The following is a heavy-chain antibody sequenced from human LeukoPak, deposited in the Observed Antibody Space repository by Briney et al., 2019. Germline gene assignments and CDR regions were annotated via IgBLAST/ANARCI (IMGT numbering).Heavy chain of an antibody. D-gene: IGHD5-18*01. CDR1: GGSISGYH. CDR2: IYYNGNT. CDR3: ARTQPFGYSYGPYFDY. V-gene: IGHV4-59*08. Sequence: PSETLSLTCTVSGGSISGYHWSWIRQPPGKGLEWIGYIYYNGNTDYNPSLKSRVTISVDTSKNQFSLKVNSVTAADTAVYYCARTQPFGYSYGPYFDYWGQGTLVTVSS. J-gene: IGHJ4*02.